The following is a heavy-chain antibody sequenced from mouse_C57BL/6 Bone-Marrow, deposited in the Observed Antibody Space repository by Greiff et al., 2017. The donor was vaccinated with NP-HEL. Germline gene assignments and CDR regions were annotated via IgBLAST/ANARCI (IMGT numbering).Heavy chain of an antibody. V-gene: IGHV2-6-1*01. CDR1: GFSLTSYG. J-gene: IGHJ4*01. Sequence: VKLMESGPGLVAPSQSLSITCTVSGFSLTSYGVHWVRQPPGKGLEWLVVIWSDGSTTYNSALKSRLSISKDNSKSQVFLKMNSLQTDDTAMYYCARHQYGTPYAMDYWGQGTSVTVSS. CDR3: ARHQYGTPYAMDY. D-gene: IGHD2-1*01. CDR2: IWSDGST.